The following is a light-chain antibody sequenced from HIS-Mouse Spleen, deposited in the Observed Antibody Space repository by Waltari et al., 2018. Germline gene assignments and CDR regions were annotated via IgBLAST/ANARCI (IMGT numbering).Light chain of an antibody. CDR2: KAS. CDR1: QSISSW. V-gene: IGKV1-5*03. J-gene: IGKJ1*01. Sequence: DIQMTQSTSTLSASVGDRVTITCRASQSISSWLAWYQQKPGKAPKLLIYKASSLESGVPSRFSGSGSGTEFTLTISSLQPDDFATYYCQQYNRDWTFGQGTKVEIK. CDR3: QQYNRDWT.